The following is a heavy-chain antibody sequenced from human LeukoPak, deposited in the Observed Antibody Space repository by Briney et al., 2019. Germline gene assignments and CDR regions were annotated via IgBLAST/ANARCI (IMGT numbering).Heavy chain of an antibody. CDR2: IYYSGST. D-gene: IGHD5-18*01. V-gene: IGHV4-39*07. J-gene: IGHJ4*02. CDR3: GEARHSYGYDYFDC. CDR1: GDSISSSNCY. Sequence: SETLSLTCTVSGDSISSSNCYWGWIRQPPGKGLEWIGSIYYSGSTYSNPSLKSRVTISVDTSKNQFSLKLSSVTAADTAVYYCGEARHSYGYDYFDCWGQGTLVTVSS.